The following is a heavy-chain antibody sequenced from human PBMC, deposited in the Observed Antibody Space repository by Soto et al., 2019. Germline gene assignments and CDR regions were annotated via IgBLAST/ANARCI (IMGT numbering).Heavy chain of an antibody. V-gene: IGHV1-69*01. CDR1: GGTFSSYA. D-gene: IGHD1-26*01. Sequence: QVPLVQSGAEVKKPGSSVKVSCKASGGTFSSYAISWVRQAPGQGLEWMGGIIPIFGTANYAQKLQGRVTITADESTSTAYMELSSLTSEDTAVYYCARAHQPWIVGAPPDYRGQGTLITVTS. J-gene: IGHJ4*02. CDR2: IIPIFGTA. CDR3: ARAHQPWIVGAPPDY.